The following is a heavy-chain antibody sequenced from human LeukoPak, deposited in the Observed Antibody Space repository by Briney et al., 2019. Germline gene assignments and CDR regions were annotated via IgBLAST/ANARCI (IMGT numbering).Heavy chain of an antibody. D-gene: IGHD6-13*01. CDR3: ARAARTYSSSWYMDYFDY. CDR1: GYTFTGYY. Sequence: ASVKVSCKASGYTFTGYYMHWVRQAPGQGLEWMGWINPNSGGTNYAQKFQGRVTMTRDTSISTAYMELSRLRSDDTAVYYCARAARTYSSSWYMDYFDYWGQGTLVTVSS. J-gene: IGHJ4*02. V-gene: IGHV1-2*02. CDR2: INPNSGGT.